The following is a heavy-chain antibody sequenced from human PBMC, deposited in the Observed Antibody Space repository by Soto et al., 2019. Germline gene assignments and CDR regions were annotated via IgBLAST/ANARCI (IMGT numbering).Heavy chain of an antibody. J-gene: IGHJ6*02. V-gene: IGHV4-30-2*06. CDR3: ARDYYGMDV. CDR1: GGSISSGGYS. CDR2: TYQSGSA. Sequence: PSETLSRTCTVSGGSISSGGYSWTWLRQSPGKGLEWIGYTYQSGSAFYNPSLKSRVTISVDRSKNQFSLNLTSVTAADTAVYYCARDYYGMDVWGQGTTVTVSS.